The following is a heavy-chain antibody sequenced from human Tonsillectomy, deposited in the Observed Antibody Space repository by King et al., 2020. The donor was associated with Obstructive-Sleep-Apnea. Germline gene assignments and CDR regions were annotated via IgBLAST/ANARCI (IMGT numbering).Heavy chain of an antibody. CDR3: ASVGQRAYGDYGDWFDH. D-gene: IGHD4-17*01. V-gene: IGHV3-11*06. CDR2: ISSSSSYT. Sequence: VQLVESGGGLVKPGGSLRLSCAASGFTFSDYYMSWIRQAPGKGLEWVSYISSSSSYTNNADSVKGRFTISRDNAKNALYLQMNSLRAEDTALYYCASVGQRAYGDYGDWFDHWGQGTLVTVSS. J-gene: IGHJ5*02. CDR1: GFTFSDYY.